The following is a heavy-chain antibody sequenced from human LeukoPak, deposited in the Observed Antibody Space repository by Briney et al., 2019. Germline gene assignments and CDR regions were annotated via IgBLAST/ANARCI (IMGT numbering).Heavy chain of an antibody. J-gene: IGHJ5*02. Sequence: SETLSVTCAVYGGSFTDYYWTWIRQPPGKGLEWIGEINHSGSTNYNPSLKSRVTISVDTSKNQFSLKLSSVTAADTAVYYCARGPKRRWFDPWGQGTLVTVSS. V-gene: IGHV4-34*01. CDR3: ARGPKRRWFDP. CDR1: GGSFTDYY. CDR2: INHSGST.